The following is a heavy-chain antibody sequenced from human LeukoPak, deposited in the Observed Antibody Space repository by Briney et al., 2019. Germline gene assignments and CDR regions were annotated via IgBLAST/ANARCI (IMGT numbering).Heavy chain of an antibody. Sequence: GGSLRLSCATSGFTFSDYYMSWLRQDPGKGLEWVSYISSSSSHTHYADSVKGRFTISRDNAKNSLYLQMNSLRVEDTAVYYCARVKGSYSVDYWGQGTLVIVSS. D-gene: IGHD3-10*01. CDR3: ARVKGSYSVDY. J-gene: IGHJ4*02. CDR2: ISSSSSHT. V-gene: IGHV3-11*06. CDR1: GFTFSDYY.